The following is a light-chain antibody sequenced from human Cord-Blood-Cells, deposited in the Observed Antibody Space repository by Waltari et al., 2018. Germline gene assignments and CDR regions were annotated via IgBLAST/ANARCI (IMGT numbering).Light chain of an antibody. Sequence: QSALTQPASVSGSPGQSITTSCTGTSSDVGRYNLVPWYQQHPGKAPKLMIYEGSKRHSGVSNRFSGSKSGNTASLTISGLQAEDEADYYCCSYAGSSTWVFGGGTKLTVL. CDR3: CSYAGSSTWV. V-gene: IGLV2-23*01. J-gene: IGLJ3*02. CDR2: EGS. CDR1: SSDVGRYNL.